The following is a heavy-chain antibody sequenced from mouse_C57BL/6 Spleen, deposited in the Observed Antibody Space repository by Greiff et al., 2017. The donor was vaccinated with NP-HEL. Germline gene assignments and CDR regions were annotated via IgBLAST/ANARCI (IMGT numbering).Heavy chain of an antibody. Sequence: QVQLQQPGAELVRPGSSVKLSCKASGYTFTSYWMDWVKQRPGQGLEWIGNIYPSDSETHYNQKFKDKATLTVDKSSSTAYMQLSSLTSEDAAVYYCARTVDEGYYVGFAYWGQGTLVTVSA. CDR1: GYTFTSYW. D-gene: IGHD2-3*01. V-gene: IGHV1-61*01. J-gene: IGHJ3*01. CDR3: ARTVDEGYYVGFAY. CDR2: IYPSDSET.